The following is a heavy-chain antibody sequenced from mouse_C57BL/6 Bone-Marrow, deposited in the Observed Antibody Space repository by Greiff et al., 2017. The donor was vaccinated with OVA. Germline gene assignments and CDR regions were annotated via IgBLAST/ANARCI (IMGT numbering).Heavy chain of an antibody. Sequence: EVQLQQSGTVLARPGASVKMSCKTSGYTFTSYWMHWVKQRPGQGLEWIGAIYPGNSDTSYNQKFKGKAKLTAVTSASTAYMELSSLTNEDSAVYYCTRPRYSNPHYYAMDYWGQGTSVTVSS. CDR3: TRPRYSNPHYYAMDY. CDR1: GYTFTSYW. V-gene: IGHV1-5*01. J-gene: IGHJ4*01. CDR2: IYPGNSDT. D-gene: IGHD2-5*01.